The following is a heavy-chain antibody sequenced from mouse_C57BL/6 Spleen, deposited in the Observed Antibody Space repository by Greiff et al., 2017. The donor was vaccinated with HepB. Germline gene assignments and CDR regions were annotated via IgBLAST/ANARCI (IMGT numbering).Heavy chain of an antibody. CDR3: ARTTSYYGSSYEGFDY. CDR2: IYPRDGST. J-gene: IGHJ2*01. D-gene: IGHD1-1*01. V-gene: IGHV1-78*01. CDR1: GYTFTDHT. Sequence: VQLVESDAELVKPGASVKISCKVSGYTFTDHTIHWMKQRPEQGLEWIGYIYPRDGSTKYNEKFKGKATLTADKSSSTAYMQLNSLTSEDSAVYFCARTTSYYGSSYEGFDYWGQGTTLTVSS.